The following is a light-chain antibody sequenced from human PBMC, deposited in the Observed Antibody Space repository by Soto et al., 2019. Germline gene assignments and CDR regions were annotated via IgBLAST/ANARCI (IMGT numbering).Light chain of an antibody. CDR1: QSVLLTSNKKNS. J-gene: IGKJ4*01. CDR2: WAS. CDR3: QQYYTTLT. Sequence: DIVITQSPDSLAVSLGEMAIINGKSSQSVLLTSNKKNSFAWYQQKPGQPPKVLISWASTRESGVSDRLSGSGSGTDFTLTITSLQAEDVAVYYCQQYYTTLTFGGGTKVEIK. V-gene: IGKV4-1*01.